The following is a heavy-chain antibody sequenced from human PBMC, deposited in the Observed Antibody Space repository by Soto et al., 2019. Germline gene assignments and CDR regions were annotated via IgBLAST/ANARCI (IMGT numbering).Heavy chain of an antibody. Sequence: LRLSCAASGFTFSSYAMSWVRQAPGKGLEWVSAISGSGGSTYYADSVKGRFTISRDNSNNTLYLQMNSLRAEDTAVYYCAKDPTSYDSSAQFDSWGQGTLVTVSS. J-gene: IGHJ4*02. D-gene: IGHD3-22*01. CDR2: ISGSGGST. V-gene: IGHV3-23*01. CDR1: GFTFSSYA. CDR3: AKDPTSYDSSAQFDS.